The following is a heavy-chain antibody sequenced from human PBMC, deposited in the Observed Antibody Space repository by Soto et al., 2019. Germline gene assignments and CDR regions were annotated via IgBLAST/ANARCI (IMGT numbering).Heavy chain of an antibody. CDR3: ARGYCNGGSCYPGIY. J-gene: IGHJ4*02. CDR1: GFTFNSYS. CDR2: ITGSSSAI. V-gene: IGHV3-48*02. Sequence: EVHLVESGGGSVQPGGSLRLSCAASGFTFNSYSMHWVRQAPGKGLEWVSYITGSSSAIYYADSVKGRFTISRDNAKNSLSLRMNGLRDEDTAVYYCARGYCNGGSCYPGIYWGQGTLVSVSS. D-gene: IGHD2-15*01.